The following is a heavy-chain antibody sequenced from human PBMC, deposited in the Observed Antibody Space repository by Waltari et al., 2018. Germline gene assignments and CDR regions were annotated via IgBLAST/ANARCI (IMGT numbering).Heavy chain of an antibody. J-gene: IGHJ4*02. D-gene: IGHD6-19*01. V-gene: IGHV4-59*01. CDR1: GGSIRSYY. Sequence: QVQLQESGPGLVKPSETLSLTCTVTGGSIRSYYWSWIRQPPGKGLEWIGYIYYSGSTNYNPSLKSRVTISVDTSKNQFSLKLSSVTAADTAVYYCARDHYSSWDYWGQGTLVTVSS. CDR2: IYYSGST. CDR3: ARDHYSSWDY.